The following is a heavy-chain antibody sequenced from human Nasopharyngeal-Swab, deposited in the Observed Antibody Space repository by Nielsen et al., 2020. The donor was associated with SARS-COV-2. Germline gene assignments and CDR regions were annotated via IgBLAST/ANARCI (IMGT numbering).Heavy chain of an antibody. D-gene: IGHD3-10*01. CDR3: ARGPWFTEGEYWFDP. CDR2: IWYDGSNK. Sequence: WIRQPPGEGLEWVAVIWYDGSNKYYADSVKGRFTISRDNSKNTLYLQMNSLRAEDTAVYYCARGPWFTEGEYWFDPWGQGTLVTVSS. V-gene: IGHV3-33*01. J-gene: IGHJ5*02.